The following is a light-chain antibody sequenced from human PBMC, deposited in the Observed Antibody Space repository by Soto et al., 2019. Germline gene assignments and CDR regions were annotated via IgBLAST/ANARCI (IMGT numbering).Light chain of an antibody. Sequence: IPLTQSPSSLSASVGDRVTITCRASQGISSYLAWYQQKPGKAPKLLIYAASTLQSGVPSRFSGSGSGTDFTLTISSLQPEDFATYYCQQLNSYPGITFGQGTRLEIK. CDR3: QQLNSYPGIT. J-gene: IGKJ5*01. V-gene: IGKV1-9*01. CDR2: AAS. CDR1: QGISSY.